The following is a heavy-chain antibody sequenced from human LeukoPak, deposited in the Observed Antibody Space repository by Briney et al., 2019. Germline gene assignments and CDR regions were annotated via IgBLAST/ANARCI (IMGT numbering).Heavy chain of an antibody. D-gene: IGHD2-15*01. CDR2: NSAYNGNT. V-gene: IGHV1-18*01. CDR3: VRDCSGGSGGSCYFDY. CDR1: GYMFTNSG. Sequence: EASVTVSFTVSGYMFTNSGITWVRQAPGQGLEWMGWNSAYNGNTYHAQKFQGRVTLTTDTSTSTAYMELRSLRSDDTAVYYCVRDCSGGSGGSCYFDYWGQGTLVTVSS. J-gene: IGHJ4*02.